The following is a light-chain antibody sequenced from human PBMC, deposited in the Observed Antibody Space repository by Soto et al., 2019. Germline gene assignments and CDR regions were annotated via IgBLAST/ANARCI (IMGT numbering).Light chain of an antibody. V-gene: IGKV3-20*01. CDR2: GAS. CDR3: HQYGNSPQT. Sequence: IVLTHSPCPLSLSPGERATPACRASQSVSSASFAWYQQKPGQAPRLLIYGASSRATGIPDRFSGSGSGTVFTLTINILEPDDFAVYYCHQYGNSPQTFGQGTKVDIK. CDR1: QSVSSAS. J-gene: IGKJ1*01.